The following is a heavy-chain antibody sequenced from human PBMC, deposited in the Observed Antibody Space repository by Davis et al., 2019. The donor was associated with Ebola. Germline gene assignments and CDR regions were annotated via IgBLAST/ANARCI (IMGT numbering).Heavy chain of an antibody. J-gene: IGHJ4*02. CDR2: IYSGGST. CDR1: GFTVSSNY. V-gene: IGHV3-53*01. Sequence: GESLKISCAASGFTVSSNYMNWVRQAPGKGLEWVSVIYSGGSTYYADSVKGRFTISRDNSKNTLYLQMNSLRAEETAVYYCARSTTVTDLRYWGQGNLVTVSS. D-gene: IGHD4-17*01. CDR3: ARSTTVTDLRY.